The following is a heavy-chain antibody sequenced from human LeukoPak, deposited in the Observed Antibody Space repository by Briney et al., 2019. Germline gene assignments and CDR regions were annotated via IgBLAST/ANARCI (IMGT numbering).Heavy chain of an antibody. CDR1: GLTFSTSG. D-gene: IGHD1-14*01. V-gene: IGHV3-21*06. CDR3: ATETNGRHYDY. CDR2: IGPAGSDR. Sequence: GGSLRLSCTASGLTFSTSGFNWVRQAPRKGLELVASIGPAGSDRYHADSIKGRFTISRDNANNFLYLQMNSLRAEDTAVYYCATETNGRHYDYWGQGTLLTVSS. J-gene: IGHJ4*02.